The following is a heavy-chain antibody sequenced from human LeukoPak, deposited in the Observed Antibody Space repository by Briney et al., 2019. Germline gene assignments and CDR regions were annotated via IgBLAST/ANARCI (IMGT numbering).Heavy chain of an antibody. CDR3: ASSLEHIVVVTARVERLLGVFQH. CDR1: GGTFSSYA. J-gene: IGHJ1*01. Sequence: SVKVSCKASGGTFSSYAISWVRQAPGQGLEWMGGIIPIFGTANYAQRFQGRVTITTDESTSTAYMELSSLRSEDTAVYYCASSLEHIVVVTARVERLLGVFQHWGQGTLVTVSS. CDR2: IIPIFGTA. D-gene: IGHD2-21*02. V-gene: IGHV1-69*05.